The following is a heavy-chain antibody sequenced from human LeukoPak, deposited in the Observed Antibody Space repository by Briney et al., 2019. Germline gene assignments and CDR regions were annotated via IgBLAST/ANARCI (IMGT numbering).Heavy chain of an antibody. J-gene: IGHJ4*02. CDR3: AKENGYNYYFDY. CDR1: GFSFSDYY. Sequence: GGSLRLSCAASGFSFSDYYMSWIRQAPGKGLEWVSYISGSSSYTNSADSVKGRFTISRDNAKNSLYLQMNSLRAEDTAVYYCAKENGYNYYFDYWGQGTLVTVSS. CDR2: ISGSSSYT. D-gene: IGHD5-24*01. V-gene: IGHV3-11*05.